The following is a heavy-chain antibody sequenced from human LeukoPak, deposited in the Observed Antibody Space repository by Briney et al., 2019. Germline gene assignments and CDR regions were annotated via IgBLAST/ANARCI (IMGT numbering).Heavy chain of an antibody. CDR3: ASLTTVGYFDY. D-gene: IGHD4-23*01. CDR2: INQDASEK. CDR1: GFTFSNYW. Sequence: PGRSLRLSCAASGFTFSNYWMSWVRQAPGKGLEWVANINQDASEKYYVDSVKGRFTISRDNAENSLYLQMNSLRVEDTAVYYCASLTTVGYFDYWGQGTLLTVSS. V-gene: IGHV3-7*01. J-gene: IGHJ4*03.